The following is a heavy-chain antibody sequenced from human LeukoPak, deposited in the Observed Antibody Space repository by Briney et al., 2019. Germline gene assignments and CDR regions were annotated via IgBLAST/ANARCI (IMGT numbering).Heavy chain of an antibody. J-gene: IGHJ5*02. Sequence: GGSLRLSCAASGFTFSSYSMNWVRQAPGKGLEWVSYITSSSSRIYYADSAKGRFTISRDNAKNSLYLQMNSLRAEDTAVYYCARDLDYGDYRWGQGTLVTVSS. V-gene: IGHV3-48*01. CDR2: ITSSSSRI. CDR1: GFTFSSYS. D-gene: IGHD4-17*01. CDR3: ARDLDYGDYR.